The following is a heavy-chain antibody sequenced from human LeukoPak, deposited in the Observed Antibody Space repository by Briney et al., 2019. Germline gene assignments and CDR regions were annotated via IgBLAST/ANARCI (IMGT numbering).Heavy chain of an antibody. J-gene: IGHJ4*02. Sequence: ASVKVSCKASGYTFTGYYMHWVRQAPGQGLEWMGWINPNSGESNIAQNFQIRVTMTRDKSISTIYMELRRLRFDDTAVYYCARGRDEIDYWGQGTLVTVSS. V-gene: IGHV1-2*02. CDR3: ARGRDEIDY. CDR1: GYTFTGYY. D-gene: IGHD3-10*01. CDR2: INPNSGES.